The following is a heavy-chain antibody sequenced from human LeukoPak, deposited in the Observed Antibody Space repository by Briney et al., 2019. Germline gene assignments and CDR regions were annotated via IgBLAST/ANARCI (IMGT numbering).Heavy chain of an antibody. CDR1: GYTFTSYY. CDR2: INPSGGST. V-gene: IGHV1-46*01. CDR3: ARDPLALEYSSSQGYFDY. J-gene: IGHJ4*02. Sequence: ASVKVSCKASGYTFTSYYMHWVRQAPGQGLEWMGIINPSGGSTSYTQKFQGRVTMTRDTSTSTVYMELSSLRSEDTAVYYCARDPLALEYSSSQGYFDYWGQGTLVTVSS. D-gene: IGHD6-6*01.